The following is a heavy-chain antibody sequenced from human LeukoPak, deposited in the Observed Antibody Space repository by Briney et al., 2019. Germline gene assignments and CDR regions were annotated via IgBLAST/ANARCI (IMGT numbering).Heavy chain of an antibody. V-gene: IGHV5-51*01. CDR1: GYSFTSYW. CDR3: ACRDLTSTWSFP. J-gene: IGHJ5*02. Sequence: HGESLKISCQGFGYSFTSYWIGWVRQMPGKGMEWMGVIYPGDSRIRYNPSFQGQVTISVDKSISTAYLQWVSLKASDTAMYYCACRDLTSTWSFPWGQGTLVTVPS. D-gene: IGHD6-13*01. CDR2: IYPGDSRI.